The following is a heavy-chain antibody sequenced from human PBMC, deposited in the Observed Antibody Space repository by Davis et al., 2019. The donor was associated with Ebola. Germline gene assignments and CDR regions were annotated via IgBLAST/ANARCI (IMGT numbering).Heavy chain of an antibody. Sequence: SGPTLVKPTQTLTLTCTFSGFSLSTSGMCVSWIRQPPGKALEWLARIDWDDDKYYSTSLKTRLTISKDTSKNQVVLTMTNMDPVDTATYYCARNRVMVRGVITPGGYYYYYGMDVWGQGTTVTVSS. D-gene: IGHD3-10*01. CDR2: IDWDDDK. V-gene: IGHV2-70*11. CDR1: GFSLSTSGMC. J-gene: IGHJ6*02. CDR3: ARNRVMVRGVITPGGYYYYYGMDV.